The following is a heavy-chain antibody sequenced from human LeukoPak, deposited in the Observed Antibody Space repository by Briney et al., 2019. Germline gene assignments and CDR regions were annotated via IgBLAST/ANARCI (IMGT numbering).Heavy chain of an antibody. Sequence: GGSLRLSCAASGFTFSSYVMHWVRQAPGKGLEWVAIISYDGSNEYYADSVKGRFTISRDNSKNTLYLQMNSLRAEDTAVYYCAKARWGNSYGVDYWGQGTLVTVSS. D-gene: IGHD5-18*01. CDR2: ISYDGSNE. CDR3: AKARWGNSYGVDY. CDR1: GFTFSSYV. V-gene: IGHV3-30*04. J-gene: IGHJ4*02.